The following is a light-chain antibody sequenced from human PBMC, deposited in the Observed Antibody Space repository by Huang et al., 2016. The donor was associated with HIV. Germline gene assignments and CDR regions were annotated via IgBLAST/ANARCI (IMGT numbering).Light chain of an antibody. CDR1: QSVGSN. Sequence: EIVMTQSPATLSASPGERATLSCRASQSVGSNLARYQQRRGQAPRLLIYAASTRATGIPARFSGSGSGTEFTLTVSSLQSEDFAVYYCQQHNSWPRTFGQGTRV. CDR3: QQHNSWPRT. V-gene: IGKV3-15*01. CDR2: AAS. J-gene: IGKJ1*01.